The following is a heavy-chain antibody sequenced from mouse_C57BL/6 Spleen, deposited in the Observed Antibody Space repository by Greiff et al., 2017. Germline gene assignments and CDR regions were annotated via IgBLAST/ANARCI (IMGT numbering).Heavy chain of an antibody. CDR2: IDPSDSYT. CDR1: GYTFTSYW. V-gene: IGHV1-69*01. Sequence: QVQLQQPGAELVMPGASVKLSCKASGYTFTSYWMHWVKQRPGQGLEWIGEIDPSDSYTNYNQKFKGKSTLTVDKSSSTAYMQLSSLTSEDSAVYYFTRYYYGSHWYFDVWGTGTTVTVSS. D-gene: IGHD1-1*01. J-gene: IGHJ1*03. CDR3: TRYYYGSHWYFDV.